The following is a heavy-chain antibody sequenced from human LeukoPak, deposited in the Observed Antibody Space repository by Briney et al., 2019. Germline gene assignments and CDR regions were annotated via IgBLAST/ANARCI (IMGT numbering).Heavy chain of an antibody. CDR1: GFTFSSYG. CDR2: ISFDGSNK. J-gene: IGHJ4*02. D-gene: IGHD6-19*01. V-gene: IGHV3-30*18. Sequence: GGSLRLSCAASGFTFSSYGMYWVCQALGKGLEWVAVISFDGSNKYYADSVRGRFTVSRDNSKDTLYLQMNSLRAEDTAVYYCAKDEIGAVAGLLDYWGQGILVTVSS. CDR3: AKDEIGAVAGLLDY.